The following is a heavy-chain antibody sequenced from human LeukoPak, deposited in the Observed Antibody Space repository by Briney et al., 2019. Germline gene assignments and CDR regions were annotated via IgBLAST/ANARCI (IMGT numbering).Heavy chain of an antibody. J-gene: IGHJ4*02. D-gene: IGHD4-17*01. Sequence: GGSLRLSCAASGITFSNYTMSWVRLAPGRGLEWVSGIGTTGTSTYYADSVKGRFTISRDNSKNTLYLQMNSLRAEDTAVYYCAKLNTVTTVDYWGQGTLVTVSS. CDR3: AKLNTVTTVDY. CDR1: GITFSNYT. CDR2: IGTTGTST. V-gene: IGHV3-23*01.